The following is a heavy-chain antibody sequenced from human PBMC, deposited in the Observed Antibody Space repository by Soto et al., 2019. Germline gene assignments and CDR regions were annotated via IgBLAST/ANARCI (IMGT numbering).Heavy chain of an antibody. CDR3: ARSDGRY. Sequence: PSETLSLTCTVSGGSISSYYWRWIRQPPGKGLEWIGYIYYSGSTNYNPSLKSRVTISVDTSRNQFSLKLSSVTAAVTAVYYCARSDGRYWGQGTLVTVSS. J-gene: IGHJ4*02. CDR1: GGSISSYY. CDR2: IYYSGST. V-gene: IGHV4-59*01.